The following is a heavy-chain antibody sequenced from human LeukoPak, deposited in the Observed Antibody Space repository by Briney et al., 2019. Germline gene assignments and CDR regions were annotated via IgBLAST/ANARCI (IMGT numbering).Heavy chain of an antibody. J-gene: IGHJ6*03. CDR2: MYHSGST. V-gene: IGHV4-38-2*01. CDR1: GYSISSGYY. CDR3: ARQGGSSSPYYYYYMDV. Sequence: PSETLSLTCAVSGYSISSGYYWGGFRQPPGKGLEWIGCMYHSGSTYYSPSLKSRVTISVDTSKNQFSLKLSSVTAADTAVYYCARQGGSSSPYYYYYMDVWGKGTTVTVSS. D-gene: IGHD6-13*01.